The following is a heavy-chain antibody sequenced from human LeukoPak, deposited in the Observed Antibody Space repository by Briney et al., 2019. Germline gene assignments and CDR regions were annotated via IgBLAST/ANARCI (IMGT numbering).Heavy chain of an antibody. CDR2: IKQDGRVK. Sequence: GGSLRLSCVASGFTFPNYWMSWVRQAPEKGLEWVANIKQDGRVKQYVDSMKGRFTISRDNAKNSLYLQMNSLSAEDTAVYYCARDRDDGGFDYWGQGILVTVSS. CDR1: GFTFPNYW. D-gene: IGHD4-23*01. CDR3: ARDRDDGGFDY. J-gene: IGHJ4*02. V-gene: IGHV3-7*01.